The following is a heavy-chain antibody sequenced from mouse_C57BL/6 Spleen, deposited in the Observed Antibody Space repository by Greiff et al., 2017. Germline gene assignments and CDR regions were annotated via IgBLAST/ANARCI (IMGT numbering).Heavy chain of an antibody. CDR3: ARGGTHWYFYV. CDR2: ICPGDGDT. Sequence: QVQLQQSGAELVKPGASVKISCKASGYAFSSYWMNWVKQRPGKGLEWIGQICPGDGDTNYNGQFKGKATLTADKPSSTAYMQHSSLTSEDSAVYFCARGGTHWYFYVWGTGTTVTVSS. D-gene: IGHD2-14*01. J-gene: IGHJ1*03. CDR1: GYAFSSYW. V-gene: IGHV1-80*01.